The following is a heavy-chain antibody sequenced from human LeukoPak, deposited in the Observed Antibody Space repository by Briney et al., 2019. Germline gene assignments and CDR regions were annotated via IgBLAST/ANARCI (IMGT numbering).Heavy chain of an antibody. CDR2: IWSDGTNQ. D-gene: IGHD2-15*01. V-gene: IGHV3-33*01. J-gene: IGHJ5*02. CDR3: ARDGVVVGIGWFDP. CDR1: GFTFSHYG. Sequence: GGSLRLSCEASGFTFSHYGMHWVRQAPGKGLEWVAVIWSDGTNQYYADSVKGRFTISRDNFKNTVPLQMNSLRAEDTAVYYCARDGVVVGIGWFDPWGQGTLVTVSS.